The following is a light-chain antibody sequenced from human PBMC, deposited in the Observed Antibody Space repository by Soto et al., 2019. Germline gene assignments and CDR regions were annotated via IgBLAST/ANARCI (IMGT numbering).Light chain of an antibody. Sequence: QSALTQPASVSGSPGQSITISCTGTSSDVGAYNYVCWYQQHPGKAPKLMIYDVTNRPSGVSGRFSGSKSRNTACLTLSGLQSDDEADYYCDSSTGSRRPYVFATGTKLTVL. CDR3: DSSTGSRRPYV. CDR2: DVT. CDR1: SSDVGAYNY. V-gene: IGLV2-14*03. J-gene: IGLJ1*01.